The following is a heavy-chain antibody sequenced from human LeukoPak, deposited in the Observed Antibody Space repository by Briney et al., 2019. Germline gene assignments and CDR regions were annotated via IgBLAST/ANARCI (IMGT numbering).Heavy chain of an antibody. J-gene: IGHJ3*01. CDR1: GFTFRSHI. V-gene: IGHV3-7*01. Sequence: GGSLRLSCAASGFTFRSHIISWIRQPPGKGLEWVANMRQDGSEKFNVDSVKGRFTISRDDAKNSLYLQMDSLRAEDTALYYCAREGDAFDFWGQGTMVTVSS. CDR3: AREGDAFDF. CDR2: MRQDGSEK.